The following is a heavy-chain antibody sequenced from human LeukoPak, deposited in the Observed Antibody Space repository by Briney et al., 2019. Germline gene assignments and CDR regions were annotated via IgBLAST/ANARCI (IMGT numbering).Heavy chain of an antibody. D-gene: IGHD1-1*01. V-gene: IGHV4-34*01. J-gene: IGHJ3*02. CDR2: INRSGTT. CDR1: GGIFNGYY. CDR3: ARGRFGNPLQLQPRRPFDM. Sequence: SETLSLTCAVYGGIFNGYYWSWIRQPPGKGLEWIGEINRSGTTNYNPTLKSRVTISVDTSKSQDSLKLTSVTAADTAVFYCARGRFGNPLQLQPRRPFDMWGQGTVVTISS.